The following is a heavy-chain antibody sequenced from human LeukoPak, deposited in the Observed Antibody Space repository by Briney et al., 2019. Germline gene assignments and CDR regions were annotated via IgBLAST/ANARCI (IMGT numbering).Heavy chain of an antibody. CDR2: IYYSGST. Sequence: SETLSLTCTVSGGSISSYYWSWIRQPPGKGLEWIGYIYYSGSTNYNPSLKSRVTISVDTSKNQFSLKLSSVTAADTAVYYCARALDYGGNWDAFDIWGQGTMVTVSS. D-gene: IGHD4-23*01. V-gene: IGHV4-59*12. J-gene: IGHJ3*02. CDR3: ARALDYGGNWDAFDI. CDR1: GGSISSYY.